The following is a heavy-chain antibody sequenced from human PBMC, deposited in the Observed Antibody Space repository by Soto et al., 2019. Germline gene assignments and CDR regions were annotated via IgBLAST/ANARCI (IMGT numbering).Heavy chain of an antibody. CDR1: GLIFTGYG. V-gene: IGHV3-33*01. CDR2: VRYDGSNK. Sequence: QVQLVESGGGVVQPGRSLRLSCAASGLIFTGYGMHWVRQAPGKGLDWVAVVRYDGSNKEYADSVKGRFTISRDNSKNTLYLQMNSLRAEDTAVYYCARDVIGGTAFRGYFDYWGQGTLVTVSS. D-gene: IGHD1-7*01. J-gene: IGHJ4*02. CDR3: ARDVIGGTAFRGYFDY.